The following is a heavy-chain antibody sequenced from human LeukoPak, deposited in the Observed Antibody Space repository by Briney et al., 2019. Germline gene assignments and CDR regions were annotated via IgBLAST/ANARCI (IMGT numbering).Heavy chain of an antibody. CDR2: INPYSGGT. D-gene: IGHD4-23*01. Sequence: ASVKVSCKASGYTFTGYYMHWVRQAPGQGLEWMGWINPYSGGTNYAQKFQGRVTMTRDTSISTAYMELSRLRSDDTAVYYCARVGDYGGNLEYYFDYWGQGTLVTVSS. J-gene: IGHJ4*02. CDR1: GYTFTGYY. V-gene: IGHV1-2*02. CDR3: ARVGDYGGNLEYYFDY.